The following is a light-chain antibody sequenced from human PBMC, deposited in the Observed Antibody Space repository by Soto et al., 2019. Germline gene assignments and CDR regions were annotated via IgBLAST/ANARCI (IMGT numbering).Light chain of an antibody. J-gene: IGKJ1*01. CDR3: QQCNSYPWT. CDR2: DAS. V-gene: IGKV1-5*01. Sequence: DIQMTQSPSSLSASVGDRVTTTCRASQGISTYLNWYQQKPGKAPKLLIYDASSLESGVPSRFSGSGSGTEFTLIISSLQPDDFATYYCQQCNSYPWTFGQGTKVDIK. CDR1: QGISTY.